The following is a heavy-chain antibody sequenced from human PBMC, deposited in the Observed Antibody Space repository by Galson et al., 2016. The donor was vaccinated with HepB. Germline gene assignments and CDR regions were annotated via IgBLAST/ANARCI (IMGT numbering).Heavy chain of an antibody. J-gene: IGHJ6*02. Sequence: SLRLSCAASGFTFSNYWMTWIRQAPGKGLEWVANIKQDGSEKYYVDSVKGRFTISRDNAKNSLYLQMNSLRDEDTAVYYCARTDYYYYNGMDVWGQGTLVTVSS. CDR1: GFTFSNYW. CDR3: ARTDYYYYNGMDV. V-gene: IGHV3-7*03. CDR2: IKQDGSEK.